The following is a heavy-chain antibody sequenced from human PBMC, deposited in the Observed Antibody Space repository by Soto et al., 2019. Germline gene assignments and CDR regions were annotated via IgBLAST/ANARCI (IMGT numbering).Heavy chain of an antibody. CDR2: IYYSGST. V-gene: IGHV4-59*08. CDR3: ARLRYCSSTSCLNWFDP. D-gene: IGHD2-2*01. CDR1: GGSISSYY. J-gene: IGHJ5*02. Sequence: SETLSLTCTVSGGSISSYYWSWIRQPPGKGLEWIGYIYYSGSTNYNPSLKSRVTISVDTSKNQFSLKLSSVTAADTAVYYCARLRYCSSTSCLNWFDPWGQGTLVTVSS.